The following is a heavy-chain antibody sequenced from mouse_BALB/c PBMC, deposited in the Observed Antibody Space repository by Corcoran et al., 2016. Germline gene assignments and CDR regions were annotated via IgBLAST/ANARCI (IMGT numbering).Heavy chain of an antibody. CDR1: GFSLSTSGMG. J-gene: IGHJ4*01. V-gene: IGHV8-12*01. CDR2: IYWDDDK. CDR3: ARRVVDYGSSLYYCSMVY. D-gene: IGHD1-1*01. Sequence: QVTLKESGPGILQPSQTLSLTCSFSGFSLSTSGMGVSWIRQPSGKGLEWLAHIYWDDDKRYNPSLKSRLTISKDNSSNQVFLKITSVDTADTATFYCARRVVDYGSSLYYCSMVYWCQGTTVTVSS.